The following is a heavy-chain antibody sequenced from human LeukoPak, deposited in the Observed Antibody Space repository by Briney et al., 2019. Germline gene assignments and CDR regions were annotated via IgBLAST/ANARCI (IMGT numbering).Heavy chain of an antibody. Sequence: ASVKVSCTASGYTFTSYYMHWVRQAPGQGLERMGIINPSGGSTSYAQTFLGRVTMTRDASTRKVYMELSSLRSEDSAVYYCARDAHYDILTGWFDYWGQGTLVTVSS. D-gene: IGHD3-9*01. V-gene: IGHV1-46*01. CDR1: GYTFTSYY. J-gene: IGHJ4*02. CDR2: INPSGGST. CDR3: ARDAHYDILTGWFDY.